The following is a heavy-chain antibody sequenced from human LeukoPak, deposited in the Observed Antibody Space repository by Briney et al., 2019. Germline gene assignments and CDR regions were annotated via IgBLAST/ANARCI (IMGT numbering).Heavy chain of an antibody. J-gene: IGHJ4*02. CDR3: AREPTYSSSWYTSCDY. D-gene: IGHD6-13*01. Sequence: GGSLRLSCAASGFTFSSYVMHWVRQAPGKGLEWVAIISYDGSNEYYADSVKGRFTISRDNAKNSLYLQMNSLRAEDTAVYYCAREPTYSSSWYTSCDYWGQGTLVIVSS. V-gene: IGHV3-30*04. CDR1: GFTFSSYV. CDR2: ISYDGSNE.